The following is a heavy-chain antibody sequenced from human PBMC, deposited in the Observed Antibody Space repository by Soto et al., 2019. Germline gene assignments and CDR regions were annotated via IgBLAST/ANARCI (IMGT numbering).Heavy chain of an antibody. V-gene: IGHV3-7*04. CDR2: IKHDGSEQ. D-gene: IGHD6-19*01. J-gene: IGHJ3*02. CDR3: ARAMGTDGWSNHTFDI. CDR1: GFTFSRYW. Sequence: GGSLRLSCAASGFTFSRYWMDWVRQAPRKGLEWVATIKHDGSEQYYADSVKGRFIVSRDNAKNSLFLQMNGLRVEDTAVYFCARAMGTDGWSNHTFDIWGQGTMVTVSS.